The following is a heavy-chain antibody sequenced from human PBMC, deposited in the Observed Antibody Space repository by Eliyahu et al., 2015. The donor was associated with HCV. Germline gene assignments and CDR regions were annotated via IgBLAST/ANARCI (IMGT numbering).Heavy chain of an antibody. CDR2: ISXNSGNI. Sequence: EVQLVESGGGLVQPGWSLRXSCAASXFTXDDYAMXXVRXAPGXGLEWVAGISXNSGNIGYAGSVQGRFTISRDNAKNSLYLQMDSLKPEDTAFYYCSKDRPLRGRHYDSSINRGYYFDYWGQGTLVTVSS. J-gene: IGHJ4*02. D-gene: IGHD3-22*01. V-gene: IGHV3-9*01. CDR1: XFTXDDYA. CDR3: SKDRPLRGRHYDSSINRGYYFDY.